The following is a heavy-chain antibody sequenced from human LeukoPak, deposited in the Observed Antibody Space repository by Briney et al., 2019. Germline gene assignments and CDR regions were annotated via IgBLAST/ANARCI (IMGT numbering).Heavy chain of an antibody. CDR1: GFTFSSYE. CDR3: ARVEIQLWFDY. J-gene: IGHJ4*02. D-gene: IGHD5-18*01. Sequence: GESLRLSCAASGFTFSSYEMNWVRQAPGKGLEWVSYISSSGSTIYYADSVKGRFTISRDNAKNSLYLQMNSLRAEDTAVYYCARVEIQLWFDYWGQGTLVTVSS. CDR2: ISSSGSTI. V-gene: IGHV3-48*03.